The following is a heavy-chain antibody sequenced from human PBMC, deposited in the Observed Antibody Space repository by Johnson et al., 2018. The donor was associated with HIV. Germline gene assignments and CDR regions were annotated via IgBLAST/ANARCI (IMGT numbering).Heavy chain of an antibody. CDR3: ARPGSSGWYPDAFDI. D-gene: IGHD6-19*01. CDR1: GFTFNDYA. V-gene: IGHV3-23*04. J-gene: IGHJ3*02. CDR2: ISGSGGST. Sequence: VQLVESGGGVVRPGESLRLSCAASGFTFNDYAMTWLRQAPGKGLEWVSAISGSGGSTYYADSVKGRFTISRDNSKNTLYLQMNSLRAEDTAVYYCARPGSSGWYPDAFDIWGQGTMVTVSS.